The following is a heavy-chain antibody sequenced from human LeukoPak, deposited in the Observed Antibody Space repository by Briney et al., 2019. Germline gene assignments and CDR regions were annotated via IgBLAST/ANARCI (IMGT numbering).Heavy chain of an antibody. Sequence: GGSLRLSCAASGFTFSSYAMHWVRQAPGKGLEWVAVISYDGSNKYYADSVKGRFTISRDNAKNSLYLYMNSLRAEDTAVYYCARYRFVVGATDSFDIWGQGTMVTVSS. J-gene: IGHJ3*02. CDR3: ARYRFVVGATDSFDI. D-gene: IGHD1-26*01. V-gene: IGHV3-30*04. CDR2: ISYDGSNK. CDR1: GFTFSSYA.